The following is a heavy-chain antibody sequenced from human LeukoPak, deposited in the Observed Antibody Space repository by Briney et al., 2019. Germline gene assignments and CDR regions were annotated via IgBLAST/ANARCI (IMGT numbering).Heavy chain of an antibody. Sequence: NPSETLSLTCTVSGGSISSGSYYWSWIRQPAGKGLEWIGRIYTSGSTNYNPSLKSRVTISVDTSKNQFSLKLSSVTAADTAVYYCARFGVVTDYWGQGTLVTVSS. D-gene: IGHD3-3*01. CDR2: IYTSGST. CDR1: GGSISSGSYY. CDR3: ARFGVVTDY. V-gene: IGHV4-61*02. J-gene: IGHJ4*02.